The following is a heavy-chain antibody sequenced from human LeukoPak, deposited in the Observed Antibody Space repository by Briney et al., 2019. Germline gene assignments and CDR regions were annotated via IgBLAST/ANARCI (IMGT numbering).Heavy chain of an antibody. V-gene: IGHV3-21*01. Sequence: PGGSLRLSCAASGFTFSSYSMNWVRQAPGKGLEWVSSISSSSSYIYYADSVKGRFTISRDNAKNSLYLQMNSLRAEDTAVYYCARGGWSSSWDVRYYMDVWGKGTTVTVSS. CDR3: ARGGWSSSWDVRYYMDV. CDR2: ISSSSSYI. D-gene: IGHD6-13*01. J-gene: IGHJ6*03. CDR1: GFTFSSYS.